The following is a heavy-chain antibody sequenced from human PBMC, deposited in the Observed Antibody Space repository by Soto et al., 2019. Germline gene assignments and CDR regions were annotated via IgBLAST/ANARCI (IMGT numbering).Heavy chain of an antibody. Sequence: WETLSLTCTVSGGSIRSFHWSWIRQPPGKGLEWIGHIFFTGTTTYNPSLESRVTMSVDTSKSQFSLRLNSVTAADTAVYYCAALYNTSPFFDSWGQGTLVTVSS. J-gene: IGHJ4*02. CDR1: GGSIRSFH. V-gene: IGHV4-59*01. CDR3: AALYNTSPFFDS. CDR2: IFFTGTT. D-gene: IGHD1-20*01.